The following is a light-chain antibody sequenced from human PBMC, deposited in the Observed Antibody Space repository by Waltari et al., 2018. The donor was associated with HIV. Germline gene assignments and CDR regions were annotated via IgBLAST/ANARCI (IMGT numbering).Light chain of an antibody. V-gene: IGKV2-30*01. CDR3: IQATHWPYT. J-gene: IGKJ2*01. CDR1: PGLVNSDGNTY. CDR2: KVS. Sequence: DDVMTQSPLHLLVTLGQPASISCRSHPGLVNSDGNTYLNWFQQRPGQSPRRLIYKVSNRDSGVPDRFCGSGSGTDFTLKIIRVEADDVCVYYCIQATHWPYTFGQGTKLEIK.